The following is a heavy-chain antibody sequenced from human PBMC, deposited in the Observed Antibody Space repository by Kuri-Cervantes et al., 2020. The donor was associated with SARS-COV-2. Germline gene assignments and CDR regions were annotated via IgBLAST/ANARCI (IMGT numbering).Heavy chain of an antibody. CDR3: ARGGNYDFWSGFPPPYYMDV. CDR2: INTYNGNT. J-gene: IGHJ6*03. CDR1: GYIFNTYG. Sequence: ASVKVSCKTSGYIFNTYGISWVRQAPGRGLEWMGSINTYNGNTNYAQIIQGRVTMTTDTSTATAYMELRSLRSDDTAVYYCARGGNYDFWSGFPPPYYMDVWGKGTTVTVSS. D-gene: IGHD3-3*01. V-gene: IGHV1-18*01.